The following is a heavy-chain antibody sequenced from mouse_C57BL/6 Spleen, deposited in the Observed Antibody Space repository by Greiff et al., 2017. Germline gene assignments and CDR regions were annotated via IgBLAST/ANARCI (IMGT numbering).Heavy chain of an antibody. CDR3: ARGGADYFDY. V-gene: IGHV1-82*01. CDR1: GYAFSSSW. Sequence: QVQLQQSGPELVKPGASVKISCKASGYAFSSSWMNWVKQRPGKGLEWIGRIYPGDGDTNYNGKLKGKATLTADKSSSTAYMQLSSLTSEDSAVYFCARGGADYFDYWGQGTTLTVSS. CDR2: IYPGDGDT. J-gene: IGHJ2*01.